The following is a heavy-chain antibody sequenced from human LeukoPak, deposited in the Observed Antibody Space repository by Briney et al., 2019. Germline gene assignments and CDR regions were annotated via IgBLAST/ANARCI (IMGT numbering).Heavy chain of an antibody. CDR2: IYYSGST. CDR1: GGSISSYY. D-gene: IGHD2-15*01. Sequence: SETLSLTCTVSGGSISSYYWSWIRQPPGKGLEWIGYIYYSGSTNYNPSLKSRVTISVDTSKNQFSLKLSSVTAADTAVYYCARVGSVVVAAKYYFDYWGQGTLVTVSS. J-gene: IGHJ4*02. V-gene: IGHV4-59*12. CDR3: ARVGSVVVAAKYYFDY.